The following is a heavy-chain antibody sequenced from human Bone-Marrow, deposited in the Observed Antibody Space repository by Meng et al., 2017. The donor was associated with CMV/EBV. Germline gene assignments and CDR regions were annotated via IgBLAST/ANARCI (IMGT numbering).Heavy chain of an antibody. Sequence: GESLKISCAASGFTFSSYAMSWVRQAPGKGLEWVSAISGSGGSTYYADSVKGRFTISRDNAKNSLYLQMNSLRAEDTVVYYCSRDFPYVFWGQGTLVTVSS. CDR2: ISGSGGST. J-gene: IGHJ4*02. V-gene: IGHV3-23*01. CDR3: SRDFPYVF. CDR1: GFTFSSYA. D-gene: IGHD2/OR15-2a*01.